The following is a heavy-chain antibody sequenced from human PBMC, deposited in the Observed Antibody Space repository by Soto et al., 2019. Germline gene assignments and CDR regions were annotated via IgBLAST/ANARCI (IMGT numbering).Heavy chain of an antibody. V-gene: IGHV1-18*01. D-gene: IGHD5-18*01. Sequence: QGQLVQSGAEVKKPGASVKVSCKDSGYKCTSWGISWVRQAPGQGREWMGWISAYNGNTSSAQKLQGRVTMTTDTSTSTAYMELRSLRSDDTAVYYCAREGQYTAMVVDYLGQGTLVTVSS. J-gene: IGHJ4*02. CDR1: GYKCTSWG. CDR3: AREGQYTAMVVDY. CDR2: ISAYNGNT.